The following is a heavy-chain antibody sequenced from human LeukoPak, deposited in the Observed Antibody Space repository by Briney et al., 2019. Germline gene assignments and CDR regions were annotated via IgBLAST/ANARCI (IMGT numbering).Heavy chain of an antibody. CDR2: IFYSGST. CDR1: GGSISSYY. Sequence: SETLSLTCTVSGGSISSYYWSWIRQPPGKGLEWIGYIFYSGSTNYNPSLKSRVTVSVDTSKNQFSLKLSSVTAADTAVYYCARIEDSNVRFDYWGQGTLVTVSS. D-gene: IGHD4-11*01. V-gene: IGHV4-59*01. CDR3: ARIEDSNVRFDY. J-gene: IGHJ4*02.